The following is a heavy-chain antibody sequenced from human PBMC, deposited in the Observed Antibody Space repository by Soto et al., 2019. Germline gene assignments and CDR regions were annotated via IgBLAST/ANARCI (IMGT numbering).Heavy chain of an antibody. J-gene: IGHJ6*02. D-gene: IGHD1-26*01. V-gene: IGHV1-2*02. CDR1: GYSLRSNY. CDR3: ARLLSGSYYKNYYYGMDV. Sequence: ASVKGSCKAAGYSLRSNYIHWVRQAPGQGVEWLGWINPNSSGTNYAQKFQGRVAMTRDTSISTAYMELSRLRSDDTAVYYCARLLSGSYYKNYYYGMDVWGQGTTVTVSS. CDR2: INPNSSGT.